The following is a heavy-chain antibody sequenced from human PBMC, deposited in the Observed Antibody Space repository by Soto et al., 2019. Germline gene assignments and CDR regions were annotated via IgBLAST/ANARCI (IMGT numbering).Heavy chain of an antibody. CDR3: ERVRGDSSGSYYFDY. D-gene: IGHD3-22*01. V-gene: IGHV3-11*01. CDR2: ISSSGSTT. CDR1: GFSLSDYY. J-gene: IGHJ4*02. Sequence: PGGSLRLSCAASGFSLSDYYMSWIRQAPGEGLEWVSYISSSGSTTHYADSVEGRFTISKDNAKNSVYLQMNSLRAEDTAVYYCERVRGDSSGSYYFDYWGQGTLVTVYS.